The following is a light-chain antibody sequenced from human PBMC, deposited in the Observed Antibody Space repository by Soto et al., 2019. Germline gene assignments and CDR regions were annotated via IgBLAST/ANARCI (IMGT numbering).Light chain of an antibody. V-gene: IGLV2-14*03. CDR2: DVS. J-gene: IGLJ2*01. CDR1: SSDVGGYNY. Sequence: QSALTQPASVSGSPGQSITISCTGTSSDVGGYNYVSWYQQHPAKAPKVIIYDVSNRPSGVSNRFSGSKSGNTASLTISGLQAEDEADYYCGSYTSSSSTLVVFGGGTKVTVL. CDR3: GSYTSSSSTLVV.